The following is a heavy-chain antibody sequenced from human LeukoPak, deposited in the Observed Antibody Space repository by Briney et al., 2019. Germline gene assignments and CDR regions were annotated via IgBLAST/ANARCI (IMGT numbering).Heavy chain of an antibody. CDR2: IYYSGST. J-gene: IGHJ4*02. CDR1: GGSISSSSYY. CDR3: ASIGIRGGGYYFQPGHYFDY. V-gene: IGHV4-39*07. D-gene: IGHD3-22*01. Sequence: SETLSLTCTVSGGSISSSSYYWGWIRQPPGKRLEWIGSIYYSGSTYYNPSLKSRVTISVDTSKNQFSLKLSSVTAADTAVYYCASIGIRGGGYYFQPGHYFDYWGQGTLVTVSS.